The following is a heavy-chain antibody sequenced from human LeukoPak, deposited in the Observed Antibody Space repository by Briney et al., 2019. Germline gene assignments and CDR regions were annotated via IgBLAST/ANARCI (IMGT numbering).Heavy chain of an antibody. Sequence: SETLSLTCTVSGGSISSYYWGWIRQPPGKGLEWIGSIYHSGSTYYNPSLKSRVTISVDTSKNQFSLKLSSVTAADTAVYYCATTLLGTTVTYFDYWGQGTLVTVSS. J-gene: IGHJ4*02. CDR2: IYHSGST. D-gene: IGHD4-17*01. CDR1: GGSISSYY. CDR3: ATTLLGTTVTYFDY. V-gene: IGHV4-38-2*02.